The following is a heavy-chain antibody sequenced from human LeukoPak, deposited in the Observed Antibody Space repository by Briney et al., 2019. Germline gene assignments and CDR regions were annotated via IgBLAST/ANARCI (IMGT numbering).Heavy chain of an antibody. CDR1: GFTFSSYG. Sequence: GGSLRLSCAASGFTFSSYGMHWVRQAPGKGLEWVAVIWYDGSNKYYADSVKGRFTISRDNSKNTLYLQMNSLRAEDTAVYYCARGSIEMATIGPFDYWGQGTLVTVSS. CDR3: ARGSIEMATIGPFDY. D-gene: IGHD5-24*01. CDR2: IWYDGSNK. J-gene: IGHJ4*02. V-gene: IGHV3-33*01.